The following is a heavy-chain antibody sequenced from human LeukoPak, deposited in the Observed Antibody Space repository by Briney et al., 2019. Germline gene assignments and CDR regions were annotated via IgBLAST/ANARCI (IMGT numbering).Heavy chain of an antibody. CDR3: AREVVVVVAATKYYYYGMDV. Sequence: GGSLRFSCAASGFTFSSYAMHWVRQAPGKGLEWVAVISYDGSNKYYADSVKGRFTISRDNSKNTLYLQMNSLRAEDTAVYYCAREVVVVVAATKYYYYGMDVWGQGTTVTVSS. V-gene: IGHV3-30*04. CDR1: GFTFSSYA. CDR2: ISYDGSNK. J-gene: IGHJ6*02. D-gene: IGHD2-15*01.